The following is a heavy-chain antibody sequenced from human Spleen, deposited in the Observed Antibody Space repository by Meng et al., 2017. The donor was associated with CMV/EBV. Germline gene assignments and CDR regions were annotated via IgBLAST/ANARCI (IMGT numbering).Heavy chain of an antibody. CDR1: GGSISDNNYC. CDR3: ARARDYSPLRPFDF. J-gene: IGHJ4*02. V-gene: IGHV4-39*07. CDR2: FYYRGST. D-gene: IGHD1-26*01. Sequence: SGGSISDNNYCWGWLRQPPGKGLEWIATFYYRGSTYTQPALKSRVTMSEDTSKSQFSLRLKSVTAADTAVYYCARARDYSPLRPFDFWGQGTLVTVSS.